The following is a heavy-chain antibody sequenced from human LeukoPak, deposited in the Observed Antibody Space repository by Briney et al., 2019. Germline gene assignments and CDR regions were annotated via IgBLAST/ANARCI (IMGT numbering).Heavy chain of an antibody. CDR1: GGTSSSYT. V-gene: IGHV1-69*05. Sequence: SVKVSCKASGGTSSSYTISWVRQAPGQGLEWMGGIIPIFGTAKYAQKFQGRVTITTDESMNTAYMELRSLRSEDTAVYYCANSSRGDDFWSGSSWFDPWGQGTLVAVSS. D-gene: IGHD3-3*01. J-gene: IGHJ5*02. CDR2: IIPIFGTA. CDR3: ANSSRGDDFWSGSSWFDP.